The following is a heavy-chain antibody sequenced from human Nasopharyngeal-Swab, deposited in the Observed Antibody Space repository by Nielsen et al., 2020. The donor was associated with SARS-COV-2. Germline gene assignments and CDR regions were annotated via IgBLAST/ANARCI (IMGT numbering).Heavy chain of an antibody. CDR3: TTDFYFDY. CDR1: GFTFCSGHW. CDR2: IKPDGSEK. J-gene: IGHJ4*02. Sequence: GESLKISCAASGFTFCSGHWLSCRHQAPGKRLEWVANIKPDGSEKYYVYSVKRRFTTSRDNARNSLYLQINSLRAEATAMYYCTTDFYFDYWGQGTLVTVSS. V-gene: IGHV3-7*03.